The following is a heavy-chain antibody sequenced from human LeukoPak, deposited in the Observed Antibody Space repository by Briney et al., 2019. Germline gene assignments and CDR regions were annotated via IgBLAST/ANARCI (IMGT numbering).Heavy chain of an antibody. V-gene: IGHV3-74*01. CDR1: GFTFSTYW. CDR2: IKRYGSSR. CDR3: AKGGYCTSTSCYPYMDV. J-gene: IGHJ6*03. D-gene: IGHD2-2*01. Sequence: GGSLRLSCAASGFTFSTYWMHWVRQAPGKGLVWFSRIKRYGSSRTYADSVKGRFTTSRDNSKNSLYLQMNSLRAEDTALYYCAKGGYCTSTSCYPYMDVWGKGTTVTVS.